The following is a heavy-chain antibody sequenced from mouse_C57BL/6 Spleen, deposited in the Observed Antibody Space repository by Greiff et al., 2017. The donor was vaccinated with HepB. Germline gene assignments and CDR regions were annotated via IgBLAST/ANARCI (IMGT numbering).Heavy chain of an antibody. CDR3: TRSYDGYY. D-gene: IGHD2-3*01. Sequence: VQLQESGAELVRPGASVTLSCKASGYTFTDYEMHWVKQTPVHGLEWIGAIDPETGGTAYNQKFKGKAILTADKSSSTAYMELRSLTSEDSAVYYCTRSYDGYYWGQGTTLTVSS. J-gene: IGHJ2*01. CDR1: GYTFTDYE. CDR2: IDPETGGT. V-gene: IGHV1-15*01.